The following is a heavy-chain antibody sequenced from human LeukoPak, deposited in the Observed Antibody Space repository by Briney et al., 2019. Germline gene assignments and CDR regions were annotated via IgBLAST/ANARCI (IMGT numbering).Heavy chain of an antibody. V-gene: IGHV3-48*02. CDR2: ISLSSGTI. J-gene: IGHJ4*02. Sequence: GGFLRLSCAASGFTFSSYCMNWVRQAPGKGLEWISYISLSSGTIYYADSVKGRFTISRDNAKNSLYLQMNSLRDEDTAVYYCARDRGYCSGGSCYTYYFDYWGQGTLVTVSS. CDR1: GFTFSSYC. D-gene: IGHD2-15*01. CDR3: ARDRGYCSGGSCYTYYFDY.